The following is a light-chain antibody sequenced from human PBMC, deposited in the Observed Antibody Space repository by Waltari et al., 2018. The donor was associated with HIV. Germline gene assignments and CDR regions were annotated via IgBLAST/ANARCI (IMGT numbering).Light chain of an antibody. CDR3: VGWDSSLSAYV. CDR1: SSTIGNDN. Sequence: QSVLTQPPSASGTPGQTVTISCSGGSSTIGNDNVYWYQELTGMTPKLLIYKNYERPSGVPVRFAGSKSGTSASLAISGLRSEDEADYYCVGWDSSLSAYVFGAGTKVTVL. CDR2: KNY. V-gene: IGLV1-47*01. J-gene: IGLJ1*01.